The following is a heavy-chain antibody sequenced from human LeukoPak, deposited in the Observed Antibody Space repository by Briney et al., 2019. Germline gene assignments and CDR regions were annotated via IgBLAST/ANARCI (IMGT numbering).Heavy chain of an antibody. V-gene: IGHV4-39*07. J-gene: IGHJ2*01. D-gene: IGHD3-22*01. Sequence: SETLSLTCTVSGGSISSNNYYWGWVRQPPGKGLEWIGEIYHSGSTNYNPSLKSRVTISEDKSKNQFSLKLTSVTAADTAVYYCARQDYYDSGAWYFDLWGRGTLVTVSS. CDR1: GGSISSNNYY. CDR2: IYHSGST. CDR3: ARQDYYDSGAWYFDL.